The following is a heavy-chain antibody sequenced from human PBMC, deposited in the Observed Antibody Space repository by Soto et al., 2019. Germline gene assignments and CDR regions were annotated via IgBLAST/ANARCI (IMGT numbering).Heavy chain of an antibody. J-gene: IGHJ4*02. D-gene: IGHD5-12*01. CDR1: SGSFSGYY. V-gene: IGHV4-34*01. CDR3: ARVPHATITSNDF. Sequence: SETLSLTSAVHSGSFSGYYWTWIRQPPGKGLEWIGEINHSGTTNYNPSLKTRVTISIDTSKNQFSLNLSSVTAADTAVYYCARVPHATITSNDFWCQGILVSVSS. CDR2: INHSGTT.